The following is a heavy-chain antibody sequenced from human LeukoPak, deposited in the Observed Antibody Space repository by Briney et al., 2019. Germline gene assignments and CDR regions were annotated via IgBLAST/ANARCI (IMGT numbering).Heavy chain of an antibody. CDR1: GFTFSDYY. D-gene: IGHD3-22*01. V-gene: IGHV3-11*01. J-gene: IGHJ4*02. CDR3: ARDPYYYDSSGYYYGDY. CDR2: ISSSGSTI. Sequence: GGSLRLSCAASGFTFSDYYMSWIRQAPGKGLEWVSYISSSGSTIYYADSVKGRFTISRDDAKNSLYLQMNSLRAEDTAVYYCARDPYYYDSSGYYYGDYWGQGTLVTVSS.